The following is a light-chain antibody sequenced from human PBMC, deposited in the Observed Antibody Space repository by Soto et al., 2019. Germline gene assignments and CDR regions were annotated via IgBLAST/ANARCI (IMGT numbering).Light chain of an antibody. Sequence: DIQMTQSPSTLPASVGDRVTITCRASQGISNYLAWYQQKPGKVPKLLIYAASTLQSGVPSRFSGSGSGTEFSLTISNLQPDDCATYYCQQYENYWTFGQGTTGDIK. V-gene: IGKV1-27*01. CDR2: AAS. CDR1: QGISNY. CDR3: QQYENYWT. J-gene: IGKJ1*01.